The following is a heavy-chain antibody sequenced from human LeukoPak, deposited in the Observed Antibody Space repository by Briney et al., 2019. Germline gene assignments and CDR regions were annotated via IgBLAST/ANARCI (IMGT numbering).Heavy chain of an antibody. CDR3: ARVRSGSFFDY. V-gene: IGHV1-2*06. J-gene: IGHJ4*02. D-gene: IGHD1-26*01. CDR2: INPNSGGT. Sequence: ASVKVSCKASGYTFTGYYMHWGRQAPGQGLEWMGRINPNSGGTNYAQKFQGRVTMTRDTSISTAYMELSRLRSDDTAVYYCARVRSGSFFDYWGQGTLVTVSS. CDR1: GYTFTGYY.